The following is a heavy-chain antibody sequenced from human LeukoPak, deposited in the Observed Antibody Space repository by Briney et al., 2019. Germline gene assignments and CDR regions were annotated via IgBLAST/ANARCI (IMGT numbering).Heavy chain of an antibody. D-gene: IGHD1-26*01. J-gene: IGHJ5*02. CDR2: IYYSGST. Sequence: SQTLSLTCSVSGGSISSGGYYWSWIRQHPGKGLEWIGYIYYSGSTYYNPSLKSRVTISVDTSKNQFSLKLSSVTAADTAVYYCARGSIVGATTPWGQGTLVTVSS. CDR1: GGSISSGGYY. CDR3: ARGSIVGATTP. V-gene: IGHV4-31*03.